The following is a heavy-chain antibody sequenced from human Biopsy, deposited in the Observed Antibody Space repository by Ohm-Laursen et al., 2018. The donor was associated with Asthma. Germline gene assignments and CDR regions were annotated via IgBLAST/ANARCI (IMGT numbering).Heavy chain of an antibody. CDR2: INAGNGNT. V-gene: IGHV1-3*01. CDR3: ARMITIFGVVSRGMDV. D-gene: IGHD3-3*01. Sequence: ASVKVSCKASGYTFTSYAMHWVRQAPGQRLEWMGWINAGNGNTKYSQKFQGRVTITRDTSASTAYMELSSLRSEDTAVYYCARMITIFGVVSRGMDVWGQGTTVTVSS. CDR1: GYTFTSYA. J-gene: IGHJ6*02.